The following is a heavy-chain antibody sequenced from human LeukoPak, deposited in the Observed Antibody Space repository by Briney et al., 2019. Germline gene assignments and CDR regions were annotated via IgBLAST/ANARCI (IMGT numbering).Heavy chain of an antibody. V-gene: IGHV1-2*02. D-gene: IGHD4-17*01. CDR2: INPNSGGT. CDR3: ARRSDYGSNWFDP. CDR1: GYTFTAYY. Sequence: ASVKVSCKASGYTFTAYYMHWVRQAPGQGPEWMGWINPNSGGTDYAQKFQGRVTMTRDTSISTAYMELRRLRSDDTAVYYCARRSDYGSNWFDPWGQGTLVSVSS. J-gene: IGHJ5*02.